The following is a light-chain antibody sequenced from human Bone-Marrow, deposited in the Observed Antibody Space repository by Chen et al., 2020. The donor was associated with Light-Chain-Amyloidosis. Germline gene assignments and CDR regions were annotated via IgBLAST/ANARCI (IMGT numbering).Light chain of an antibody. V-gene: IGLV3-25*03. CDR2: RET. CDR3: QSADSSGTYEVI. CDR1: DLPTKY. J-gene: IGLJ2*01. Sequence: SYELTQPPSVSVSPGQTARINCSGDDLPTKYAYWYQQKPGQAPGLVIHRETERPSGIAERFSGSSSGTTATLTISGVQAEDEADYHCQSADSSGTYEVIFGGGTKLTVL.